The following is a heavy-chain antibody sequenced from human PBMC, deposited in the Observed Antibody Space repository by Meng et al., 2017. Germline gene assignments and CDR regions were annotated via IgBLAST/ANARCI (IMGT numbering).Heavy chain of an antibody. CDR1: GGSFSGYY. Sequence: QVQLPQWGAGLLKPSETLSLTCAGYGGSFSGYYWSWIRQPPGKGLEWIGEINHSGSTNYNPSLKSRVTISVDTSKNQFSLKLSSVTAADTAVYYCARDYHNWNPKINWFDPWGQGTLVTVSS. V-gene: IGHV4-34*01. CDR3: ARDYHNWNPKINWFDP. D-gene: IGHD1-20*01. CDR2: INHSGST. J-gene: IGHJ5*02.